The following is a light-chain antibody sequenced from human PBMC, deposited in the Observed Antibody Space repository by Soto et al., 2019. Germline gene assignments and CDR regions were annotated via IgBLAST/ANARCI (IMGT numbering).Light chain of an antibody. CDR3: QKYNRAPLT. V-gene: IGKV1-39*01. CDR2: SAS. CDR1: QSISNH. Sequence: DIQMTQSPSSLSASVEDRVIITCRASQSISNHLNWYQQKPGKAPKLLIFSASGLQSGVPSRFSGSGSGTDFTLTINSLQPEDVAIYYCQKYNRAPLTFGGGTKVDIK. J-gene: IGKJ4*01.